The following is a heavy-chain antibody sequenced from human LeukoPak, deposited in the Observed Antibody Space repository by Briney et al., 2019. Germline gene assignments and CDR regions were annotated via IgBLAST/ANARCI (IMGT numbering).Heavy chain of an antibody. CDR1: GGSISSGGYS. D-gene: IGHD3-10*01. V-gene: IGHV4-30-4*07. Sequence: SETLSLTCAVSGGSISSGGYSWSWIRQPPGKGLEWIGYIYYSGSTYYNPSLKSRVTISVDTSKNQFSLKLSSVTAADTAVYYCAREAFEDYYGSGSYYKGFDPWGQGTLVTVSS. CDR3: AREAFEDYYGSGSYYKGFDP. J-gene: IGHJ5*02. CDR2: IYYSGST.